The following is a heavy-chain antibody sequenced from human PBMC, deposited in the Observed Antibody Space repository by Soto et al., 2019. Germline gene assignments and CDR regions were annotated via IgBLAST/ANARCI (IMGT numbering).Heavy chain of an antibody. Sequence: GGSLRLSCAASGFTFSSYGMHWVRQAPGKGLEWVAVISYDGSNKYYADSVKGRFTISRDNSKNTLYLQMNSLRAEDTAVYYCAKDVVLGYSGYGDYWGQGTLVTVSS. CDR1: GFTFSSYG. J-gene: IGHJ4*02. CDR3: AKDVVLGYSGYGDY. V-gene: IGHV3-30*18. CDR2: ISYDGSNK. D-gene: IGHD5-12*01.